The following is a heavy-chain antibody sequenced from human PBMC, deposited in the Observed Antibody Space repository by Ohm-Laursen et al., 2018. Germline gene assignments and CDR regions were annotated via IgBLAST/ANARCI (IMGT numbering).Heavy chain of an antibody. CDR3: ARDFRPTMVRGVIINWFDP. Sequence: SDTLSLTWTVSGGSISSYYWSWIRQPPGKGLEWIGYIYYSGSTNYNPSLKSRVTISVDTSKNQFSLKLSSVTAADTAVYYCARDFRPTMVRGVIINWFDPWGQGTLVTVSS. CDR2: IYYSGST. J-gene: IGHJ5*02. CDR1: GGSISSYY. V-gene: IGHV4-59*01. D-gene: IGHD3-10*01.